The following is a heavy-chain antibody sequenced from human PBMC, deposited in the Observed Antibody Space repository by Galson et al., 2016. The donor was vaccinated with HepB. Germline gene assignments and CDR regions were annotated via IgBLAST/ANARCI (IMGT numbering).Heavy chain of an antibody. Sequence: LRLSCAASGFTVSNNFMRWVRQAPGKGLEWIGQIFHSGRVNYTPSLASRVTISVDTSNNHFSLRLTSVTAADTALYYCARQYRGGPSDYWGQGTLVIVSS. V-gene: IGHV4-4*02. CDR3: ARQYRGGPSDY. D-gene: IGHD5-12*01. CDR1: GFTVSNNF. J-gene: IGHJ4*02. CDR2: IFHSGRV.